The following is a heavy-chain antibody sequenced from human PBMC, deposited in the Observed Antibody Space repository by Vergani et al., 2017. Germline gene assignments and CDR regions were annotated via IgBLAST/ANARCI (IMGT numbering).Heavy chain of an antibody. CDR1: GFTFSSYA. J-gene: IGHJ4*02. CDR3: AKVSVRCADCTNGVSLDY. Sequence: EVQLLESGGGLVQPGGSLRLSCAASGFTFSSYAMSWVRQAPGKGLEWVSAISGSGGSTYYADSVKGRFTISRDNSKNTLYLQMNSLRAEDTDVYYCAKVSVRCADCTNGVSLDYWGQGTLVTVSS. V-gene: IGHV3-23*01. CDR2: ISGSGGST. D-gene: IGHD2-8*01.